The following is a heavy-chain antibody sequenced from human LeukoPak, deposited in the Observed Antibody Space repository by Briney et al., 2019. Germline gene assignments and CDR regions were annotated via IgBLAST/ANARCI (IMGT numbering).Heavy chain of an antibody. V-gene: IGHV3-23*01. CDR1: GFTVSSNY. D-gene: IGHD6-13*01. J-gene: IGHJ4*02. CDR3: AKTGGSSWYMDY. Sequence: GGSLRLSCAASGFTVSSNYMSWVHQAPGKGLEWVSAISSSGGSTYSADSVRGRFTISRDNSKNTLYLQVNSLRAEDTAVYYCAKTGGSSWYMDYWGQGTLVTVSS. CDR2: ISSSGGST.